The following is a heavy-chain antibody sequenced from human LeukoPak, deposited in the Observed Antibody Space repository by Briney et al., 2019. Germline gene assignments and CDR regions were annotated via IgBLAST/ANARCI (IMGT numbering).Heavy chain of an antibody. Sequence: GRSLRLSCAASGFTFSSNGMHWVRQAPGKGLEWVAVIWFDGSKKFYADSVKGRFTISRDNSKNTLYLQMNSLRAEDTAVYYCAKQYYYDSSGYYWGDYFDYWGQGTLVTVSS. J-gene: IGHJ4*02. CDR3: AKQYYYDSSGYYWGDYFDY. CDR1: GFTFSSNG. D-gene: IGHD3-22*01. CDR2: IWFDGSKK. V-gene: IGHV3-33*06.